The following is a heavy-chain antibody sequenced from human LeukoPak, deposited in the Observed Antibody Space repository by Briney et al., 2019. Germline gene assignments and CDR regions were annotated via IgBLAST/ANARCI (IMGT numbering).Heavy chain of an antibody. V-gene: IGHV1-18*01. CDR3: AREGGRYCSGGSCYSSNGWYGGLNY. J-gene: IGHJ4*02. CDR2: ISTYNGHT. Sequence: GASVKVSCKASGYTFTSYGISWVRQAPGQGLEWMGWISTYNGHTNYARKVQGRVTMTTDTSTSTAYMELRSLRSDDTAVYYCAREGGRYCSGGSCYSSNGWYGGLNYWSQGTLVTVSS. D-gene: IGHD2-15*01. CDR1: GYTFTSYG.